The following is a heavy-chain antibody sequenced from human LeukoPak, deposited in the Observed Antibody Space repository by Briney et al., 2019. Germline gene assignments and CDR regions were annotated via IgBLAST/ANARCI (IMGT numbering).Heavy chain of an antibody. J-gene: IGHJ6*02. CDR1: GFTLNRYW. CDR2: IDPDGSTT. Sequence: PGGSLTLSCAASGFTLNRYWMHWLRQAPGEGLVWVSCIDPDGSTTNYAESVKGRFTTSRDNAKNTMYLQMNSLRAEDTALYYCTRVQAGRSGLMDVWGRGTTVTVSS. V-gene: IGHV3-74*01. D-gene: IGHD2-8*02. CDR3: TRVQAGRSGLMDV.